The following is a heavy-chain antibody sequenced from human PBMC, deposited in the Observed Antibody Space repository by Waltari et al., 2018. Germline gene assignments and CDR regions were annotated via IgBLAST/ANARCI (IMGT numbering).Heavy chain of an antibody. CDR1: GYTFTDYY. J-gene: IGHJ4*02. D-gene: IGHD2-2*01. CDR2: VDPEDGET. CDR3: ATEPSPYCSSTSCYAGFDY. V-gene: IGHV1-69-2*01. Sequence: EVQLVQSGAEVKKPGATVKISCKVSGYTFTDYYMHWVQQAPGKGLEWMGLVDPEDGETIYAEKFQGRVTITADTSTDTAYMELSSLRSEDTAVYYCATEPSPYCSSTSCYAGFDYWGQGTLVTVSS.